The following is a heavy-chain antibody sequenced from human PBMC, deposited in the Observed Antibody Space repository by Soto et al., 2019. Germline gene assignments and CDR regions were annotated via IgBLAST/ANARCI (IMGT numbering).Heavy chain of an antibody. V-gene: IGHV3-33*01. J-gene: IGHJ4*02. CDR1: GFTFSSYG. CDR3: ARQAARNGQPHFDY. CDR2: IWYDGSNK. Sequence: SLRLSCAASGFTFSSYGMHWVRQAPGKGLEWVAVIWYDGSNKYYADSVKGRFTISRDNSKNTLYLQMNSLRAEDTAVYYCARQAARNGQPHFDYWGQGTLVTVSS. D-gene: IGHD6-6*01.